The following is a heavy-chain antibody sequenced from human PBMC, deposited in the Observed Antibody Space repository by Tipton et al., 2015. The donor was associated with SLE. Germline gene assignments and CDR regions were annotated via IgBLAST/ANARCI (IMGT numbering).Heavy chain of an antibody. CDR1: GGSISSSSYY. Sequence: TLSLTCTVSGGSISSSSYYWGWIRQPPGKGLEGIGRIYYSGSTYYNPSLKSRVTISVDTSKNQFSLKLSSVTAADTAVYYCATHYYYYGMDVWGQGTTVTVSS. J-gene: IGHJ6*02. CDR2: IYYSGST. V-gene: IGHV4-39*07. CDR3: ATHYYYYGMDV.